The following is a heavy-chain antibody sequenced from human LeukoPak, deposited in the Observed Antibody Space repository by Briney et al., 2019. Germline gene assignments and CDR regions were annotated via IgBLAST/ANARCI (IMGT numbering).Heavy chain of an antibody. CDR1: GGSISSYY. CDR3: ARLEYGGNLDY. Sequence: SSETLSLTCTVSGGSISSYYWSWIRQPPGKGLEWIGYIYYSGSTNYNPSLKSRVTISVDTSKNQFSLKLSSVTAADTAVYYCARLEYGGNLDYWGQGTLVTVSS. V-gene: IGHV4-59*08. J-gene: IGHJ4*02. CDR2: IYYSGST. D-gene: IGHD4-23*01.